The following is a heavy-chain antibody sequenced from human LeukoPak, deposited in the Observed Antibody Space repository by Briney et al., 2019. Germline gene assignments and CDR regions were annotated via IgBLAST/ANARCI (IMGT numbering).Heavy chain of an antibody. CDR1: GFIFSHHW. CDR3: ARDRGIAVAGSIDY. Sequence: GGSLRLSCATSGFIFSHHWMSWVRQAPGKGLEWVANINLDGSNKYYADSVKGRFTISRDNSKNTLYLQMNSLRAEDTAVYYCARDRGIAVAGSIDYWGQGTLVTVSS. D-gene: IGHD6-19*01. CDR2: INLDGSNK. J-gene: IGHJ4*02. V-gene: IGHV3-7*01.